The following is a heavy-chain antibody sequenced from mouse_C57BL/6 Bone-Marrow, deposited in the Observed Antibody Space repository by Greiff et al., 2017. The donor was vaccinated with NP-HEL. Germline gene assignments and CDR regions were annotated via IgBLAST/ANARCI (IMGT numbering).Heavy chain of an antibody. J-gene: IGHJ3*01. Sequence: EVQLQQSGAELVRPGSSVKMSCKTSGYTFTSYGINWVKQRPGQGLEGRGCLDIGNGYTEYNEKFKGKATLTSDTSSSTAYMQLSSLTSEDSAIYFCAFTTVVPFAYWGQGTLVTVSA. D-gene: IGHD1-1*01. CDR1: GYTFTSYG. V-gene: IGHV1-58*01. CDR2: LDIGNGYT. CDR3: AFTTVVPFAY.